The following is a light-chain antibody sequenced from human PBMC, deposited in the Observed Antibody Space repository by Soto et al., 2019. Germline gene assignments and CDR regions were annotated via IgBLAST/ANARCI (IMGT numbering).Light chain of an antibody. CDR2: RND. CDR1: SSNIGSNS. J-gene: IGLJ3*02. V-gene: IGLV1-47*01. CDR3: ATWDDSLSGVV. Sequence: QLVLTQPPSASGTPGQRVTISCSGSSSNIGSNSVYWYQHFPGTAPKLLIYRNDQRPSGVPDRFSGSKSDSSASLAISGLRSEDEADYFCATWDDSLSGVVFGGGTKLTVL.